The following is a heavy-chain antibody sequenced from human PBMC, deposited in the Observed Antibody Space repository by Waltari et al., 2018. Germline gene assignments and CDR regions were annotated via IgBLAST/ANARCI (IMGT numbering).Heavy chain of an antibody. CDR1: GFAFSDYT. J-gene: IGHJ4*02. D-gene: IGHD4-17*01. V-gene: IGHV3-21*02. CDR3: TRERWVPDH. CDR2: VSSRSTFI. Sequence: EVEVVESGGGVVKPGGSLRLSCVASGFAFSDYTMGWVRQAPGKGLEWVSSVSSRSTFIYSADSVDGRFTISRDNAKNSVYLEMNSLRAEDTAIYYCTRERWVPDHWGQGTLVTVSS.